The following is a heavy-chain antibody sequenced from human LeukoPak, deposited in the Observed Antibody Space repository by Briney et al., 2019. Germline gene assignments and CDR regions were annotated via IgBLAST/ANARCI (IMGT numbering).Heavy chain of an antibody. D-gene: IGHD3-22*01. V-gene: IGHV3-33*01. CDR3: ARARGVSTGYRPIDY. CDR1: GFTFSTSG. J-gene: IGHJ4*02. CDR2: IWYDGSNK. Sequence: GRSLRLSCAASGFTFSTSGMHWVRQAPGKGLEWVAVIWYDGSNKHYAESVKGRFSISRDNSKSTLYLQMNRLRAEDTAVYYCARARGVSTGYRPIDYWGQGTLVTVSS.